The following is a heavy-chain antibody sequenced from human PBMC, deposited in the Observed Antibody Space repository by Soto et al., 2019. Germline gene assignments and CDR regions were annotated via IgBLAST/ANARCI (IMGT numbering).Heavy chain of an antibody. J-gene: IGHJ4*02. D-gene: IGHD3-9*01. CDR3: ARVAPIDYEILACPFHY. CDR1: GYTFTGYY. Sequence: ASVKVSCKASGYTFTGYYMHWVRQAPGQGLEWMGWINTNSGGTNYAQKFQGRVTMTRDTSISTAYMELSRLRSDDTAVYYCARVAPIDYEILACPFHYWGQGTLVTVSS. CDR2: INTNSGGT. V-gene: IGHV1-2*02.